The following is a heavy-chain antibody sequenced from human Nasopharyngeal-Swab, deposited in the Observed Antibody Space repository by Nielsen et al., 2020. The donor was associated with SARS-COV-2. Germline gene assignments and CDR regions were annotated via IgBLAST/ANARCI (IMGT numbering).Heavy chain of an antibody. V-gene: IGHV3-33*01. CDR1: GFTFSSYG. D-gene: IGHD2-8*01. Sequence: GESLKISCAASGFTFSSYGMHWVRQAPGKGLEWVAVIWYDGSNKYYAESVKGRFTISRYNSKNTLYLQMTSLRSEDTAVYYCARMYPGPDYWGQGTLVTVSS. J-gene: IGHJ4*02. CDR2: IWYDGSNK. CDR3: ARMYPGPDY.